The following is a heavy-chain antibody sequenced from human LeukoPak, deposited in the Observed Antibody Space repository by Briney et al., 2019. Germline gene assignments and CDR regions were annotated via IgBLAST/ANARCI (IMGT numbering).Heavy chain of an antibody. D-gene: IGHD2-15*01. J-gene: IGHJ5*02. CDR3: TRDRGTYNWFDP. CDR2: IDKKDNLYAT. V-gene: IGHV3-73*01. CDR1: GFTFSGSA. Sequence: GGSLKLSCAASGFTFSGSAVHWVWQSSGKGLEWVGHIDKKDNLYATAYAESVKGRFTISRDDSKDTAFLHMDSLKTEDTALYYCTRDRGTYNWFDPWGQGTLVTVSS.